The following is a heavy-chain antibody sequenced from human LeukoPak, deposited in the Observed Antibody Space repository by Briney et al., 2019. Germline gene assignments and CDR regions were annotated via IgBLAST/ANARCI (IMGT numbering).Heavy chain of an antibody. V-gene: IGHV3-23*01. CDR3: AKGSYYGSSGSFYFDY. J-gene: IGHJ4*02. Sequence: RGSLRLSCAASGFTFSSYAMSWVRQAPGKGLEWVSGISGSGDNTYYADSVKGRFTISRDNSKNTLYVQVNSLGTEDTAAYYCAKGSYYGSSGSFYFDYWGQGTLVTVSS. CDR1: GFTFSSYA. D-gene: IGHD3-22*01. CDR2: ISGSGDNT.